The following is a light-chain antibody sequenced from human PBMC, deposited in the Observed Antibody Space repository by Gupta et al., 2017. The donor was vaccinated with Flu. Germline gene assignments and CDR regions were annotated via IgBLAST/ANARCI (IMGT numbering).Light chain of an antibody. CDR1: QNILYSSNNNNY. Sequence: DIVTTQTPDSLAVPLGERATINCKSSQNILYSSNNNNYLAWYQQKPGQPPKLLIYWASTRESGVPDRFTGSGSGTDFTLTISSLQAGDVAVYYCQQYDSPPWTFGQGTTVEIK. J-gene: IGKJ1*01. V-gene: IGKV4-1*01. CDR2: WAS. CDR3: QQYDSPPWT.